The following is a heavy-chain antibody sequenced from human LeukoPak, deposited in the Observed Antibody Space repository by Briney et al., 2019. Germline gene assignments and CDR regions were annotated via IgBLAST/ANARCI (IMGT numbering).Heavy chain of an antibody. CDR3: VRDETLWTLDW. CDR1: GLTFSGHW. Sequence: PGGSLRLSCTASGLTFSGHWIHWVRQPPGMGLVWVSRINERGTDSMYAESVKGRFTISRDNAKNTVYLQMNSLRAEDTAVYYCVRDETLWTLDWWGQGTLVSVSS. J-gene: IGHJ4*02. D-gene: IGHD1-1*01. V-gene: IGHV3-74*03. CDR2: INERGTDS.